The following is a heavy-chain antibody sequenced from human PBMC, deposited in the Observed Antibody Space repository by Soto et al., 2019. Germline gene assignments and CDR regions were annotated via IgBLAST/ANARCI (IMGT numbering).Heavy chain of an antibody. CDR3: ARAGDMVRGGGMDV. J-gene: IGHJ6*02. CDR1: GYTFTGYY. CDR2: INPNSGGT. D-gene: IGHD3-10*01. Sequence: QVQLVQSGAEVKKPGASVKVSCKASGYTFTGYYMHWVRQAPGQGLEWMGWINPNSGGTNYAQKLQGWVTMTRDTSISTAYMELSRLRSDDTAVYYCARAGDMVRGGGMDVWGQGTTVTVSS. V-gene: IGHV1-2*04.